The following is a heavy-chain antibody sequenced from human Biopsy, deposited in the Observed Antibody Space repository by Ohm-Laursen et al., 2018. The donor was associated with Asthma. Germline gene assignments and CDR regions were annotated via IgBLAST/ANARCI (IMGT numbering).Heavy chain of an antibody. CDR1: GGSISSGGYS. CDR2: IYHSGST. CDR3: ARVPHYDILTGFTLRYYYGMDV. Sequence: SETPSLTCAVSGGSISSGGYSWSWIRQPPGKGLEWIGYIYHSGSTYYNPSLKSRVTISVDTSKNQFSLKLSSVTAADTAVYYCARVPHYDILTGFTLRYYYGMDVWGQGTTVTVSS. D-gene: IGHD3-9*01. V-gene: IGHV4-30-2*05. J-gene: IGHJ6*02.